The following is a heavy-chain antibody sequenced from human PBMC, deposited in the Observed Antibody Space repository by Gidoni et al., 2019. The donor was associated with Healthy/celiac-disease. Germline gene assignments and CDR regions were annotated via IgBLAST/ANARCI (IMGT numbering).Heavy chain of an antibody. CDR3: AKGEFEYSSSLSEFDP. D-gene: IGHD6-6*01. Sequence: QVQLVESGGGVVQPGRSLRLSCAASGFTCRRSGMHWVRQAPGKGLEWVAVISYDGSNKYYADSVKGRFTISRDNSKNTLYLQMNSLRAEDTAVYYCAKGEFEYSSSLSEFDPWGQGTLVTVSS. CDR2: ISYDGSNK. V-gene: IGHV3-30*18. J-gene: IGHJ5*02. CDR1: GFTCRRSG.